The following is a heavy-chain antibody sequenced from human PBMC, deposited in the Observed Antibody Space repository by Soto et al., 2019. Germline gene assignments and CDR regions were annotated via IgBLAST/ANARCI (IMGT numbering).Heavy chain of an antibody. J-gene: IGHJ5*02. CDR1: GFTFSSYA. CDR3: AKVPFLDCSSTSCYENWFDP. V-gene: IGHV3-23*01. CDR2: ISGSGGST. D-gene: IGHD2-2*01. Sequence: TGGSLRLSCAASGFTFSSYAMSWVRQAPGKGLEWVSAISGSGGSTYYADSVKVRFTISRDNSKNTLYLQMNSLRAEDTAVYYSAKVPFLDCSSTSCYENWFDPRGQGTLVTVSS.